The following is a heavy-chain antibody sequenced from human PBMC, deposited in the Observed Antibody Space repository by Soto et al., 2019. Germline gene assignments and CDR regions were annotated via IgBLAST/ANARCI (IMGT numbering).Heavy chain of an antibody. V-gene: IGHV4-34*01. CDR3: ARSGGWYRTFDY. Sequence: SETLSLTCAVYGGSFSGYYWSWIRQPPGKGLEWIGEINHSGSTNYNPSLKSRVSISVDTSKNQFSLKLSSVTAADTAVYYCARSGGWYRTFDYWGQGTLVTVS. D-gene: IGHD6-19*01. CDR2: INHSGST. CDR1: GGSFSGYY. J-gene: IGHJ4*02.